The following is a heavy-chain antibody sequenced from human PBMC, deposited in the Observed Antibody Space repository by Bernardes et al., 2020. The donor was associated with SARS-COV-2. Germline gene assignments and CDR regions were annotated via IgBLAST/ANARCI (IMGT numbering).Heavy chain of an antibody. J-gene: IGHJ6*02. CDR1: GGSISSGKW. Sequence: SETLSLTCAVSGGSISSGKWWSWVRQPPGKGLEWIGEIYHSGSTNYNPSLKSRVTISTDKSKNQFSLKLSSVTAADTAVYYCARSAADPSLGMGVWGQGTTVTVSS. CDR3: ARSAADPSLGMGV. V-gene: IGHV4-4*02. CDR2: IYHSGST.